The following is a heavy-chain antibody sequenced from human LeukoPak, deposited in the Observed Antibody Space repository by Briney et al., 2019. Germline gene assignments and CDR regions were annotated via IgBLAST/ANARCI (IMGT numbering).Heavy chain of an antibody. CDR3: ARHQQLVSPFDY. CDR2: VTASAGDT. V-gene: IGHV3-23*01. D-gene: IGHD6-13*01. Sequence: GGSLRLSCAASGFTFSSYAMSWVRQAPGKGLEWVSAVTASAGDTYYADSVQGRFTISRDNSKNTLYLQMNSLRAEDTAVYYCARHQQLVSPFDYWGQGTLVTVSS. J-gene: IGHJ4*02. CDR1: GFTFSSYA.